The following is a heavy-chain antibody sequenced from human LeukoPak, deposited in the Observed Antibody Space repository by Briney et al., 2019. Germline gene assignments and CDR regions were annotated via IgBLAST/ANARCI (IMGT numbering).Heavy chain of an antibody. D-gene: IGHD5-12*01. CDR2: IYYSGST. CDR1: GGSISSYY. CDR3: ASLRGYTGYDVIEGYYFDY. V-gene: IGHV4-59*01. J-gene: IGHJ4*02. Sequence: SETLSLTCTVSGGSISSYYWSWIRQPPGKGLEWIGYIYYSGSTNYNPSLKSRVTISVDTSKNQFSLKLSSVTAADTAVYYCASLRGYTGYDVIEGYYFDYWGQGTLVTVSS.